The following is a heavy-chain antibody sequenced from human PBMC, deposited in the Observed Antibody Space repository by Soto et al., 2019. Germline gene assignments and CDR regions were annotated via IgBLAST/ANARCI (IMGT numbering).Heavy chain of an antibody. V-gene: IGHV4-34*01. J-gene: IGHJ4*02. D-gene: IGHD3-16*01. CDR2: INHSGST. CDR1: GGSFSGYY. Sequence: SETLSLTCAVYGGSFSGYYWSWIRQPPGKGLEWIGEINHSGSTNYNPSLKSRVTISVDTSKNQFSLKLSSVTAADTAVYYCARSPTHLGYDYIWGSSHFDYWGQGTLVTVSS. CDR3: ARSPTHLGYDYIWGSSHFDY.